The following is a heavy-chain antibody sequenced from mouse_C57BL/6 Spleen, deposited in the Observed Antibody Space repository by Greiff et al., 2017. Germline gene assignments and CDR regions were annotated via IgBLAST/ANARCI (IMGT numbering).Heavy chain of an antibody. V-gene: IGHV14-4*01. CDR3: TTSPKVGTWDCDV. CDR2: IDPENGDT. J-gene: IGHJ1*03. Sequence: VQLQQSGAELVRPGASVKLSCTASGFNIKDDYMHWVKQRPEQGLEWIGWIDPENGDTEYASKFQGKATITADTSSNTAYLQLSSLTSEDTAVYYCTTSPKVGTWDCDVWGTGTTVTVSS. D-gene: IGHD1-1*02. CDR1: GFNIKDDY.